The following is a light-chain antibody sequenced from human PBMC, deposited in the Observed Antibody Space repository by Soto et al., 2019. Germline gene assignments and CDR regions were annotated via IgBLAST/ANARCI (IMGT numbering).Light chain of an antibody. Sequence: EIVMTQSPATLSVSPGERATLSCRASQSISSKLAWFQEKPGQAPRLLFYGASTRATGVPARFSGSGSGTEFTLTISRLEPEDFGVYYCQQFGSSIPHTFGQGTKLEIK. V-gene: IGKV3-15*01. CDR2: GAS. CDR1: QSISSK. CDR3: QQFGSSIPHT. J-gene: IGKJ2*01.